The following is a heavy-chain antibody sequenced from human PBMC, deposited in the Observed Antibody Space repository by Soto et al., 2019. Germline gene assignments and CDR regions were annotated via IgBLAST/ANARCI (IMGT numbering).Heavy chain of an antibody. CDR3: AGGGSPIDY. Sequence: QVQLVQSGAEVKKPGASVKVSCKASGYTFTNFGISWVRQAPGQGLEWMGWISAYNGNTNYAQKFQGRVTMTTDTTASTAHMEVRSLGFDVTAVYYCAGGGSPIDYWGQGTLVTVSS. V-gene: IGHV1-18*01. D-gene: IGHD3-16*01. CDR2: ISAYNGNT. CDR1: GYTFTNFG. J-gene: IGHJ4*02.